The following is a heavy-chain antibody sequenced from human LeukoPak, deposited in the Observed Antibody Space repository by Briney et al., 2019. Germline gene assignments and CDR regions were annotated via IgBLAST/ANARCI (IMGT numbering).Heavy chain of an antibody. V-gene: IGHV3-30*04. CDR2: ISYDGSNK. Sequence: PGGSLRLSCAASGFSFSSYAMHWVRQAPGKGLEWVAVISYDGSNKYYADSVKGRFTISRDNSKNTLYLQMNSLRAEDTAVYHCAKARWIVVVPFDYWGQGTLVTVSS. CDR3: AKARWIVVVPFDY. J-gene: IGHJ4*02. D-gene: IGHD3-22*01. CDR1: GFSFSSYA.